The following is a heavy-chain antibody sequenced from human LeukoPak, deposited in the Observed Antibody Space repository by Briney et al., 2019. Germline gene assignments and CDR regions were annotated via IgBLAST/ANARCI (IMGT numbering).Heavy chain of an antibody. CDR2: IYYSGST. D-gene: IGHD6-6*01. CDR1: GGSISSYY. J-gene: IGHJ4*02. CDR3: ARAYSSSSNFDY. Sequence: SSETLSLTXTVSGGSISSYYWSWIRQPPGKGLEWIGYIYYSGSTNYNPSLKSRVTISVDTSKNQFSLKLRSVTAADTAVYYCARAYSSSSNFDYWGQGTLVTVSS. V-gene: IGHV4-59*01.